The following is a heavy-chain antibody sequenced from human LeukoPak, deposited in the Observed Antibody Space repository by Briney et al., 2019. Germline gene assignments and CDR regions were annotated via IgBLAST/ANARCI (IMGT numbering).Heavy chain of an antibody. CDR2: INGNSHYT. CDR3: AKQRATGAGTDTRYFDY. V-gene: IGHV3-23*01. CDR1: GFTFSTFA. D-gene: IGHD1-1*01. J-gene: IGHJ4*02. Sequence: PGGSLRLSCAASGFTFSTFAMSWVRQAPGKGLEWVSAINGNSHYTYHADSVTGRFTISRGNSKNTLYLQMHSLRTEDTAVYYCAKQRATGAGTDTRYFDYWGQGSLVTVSS.